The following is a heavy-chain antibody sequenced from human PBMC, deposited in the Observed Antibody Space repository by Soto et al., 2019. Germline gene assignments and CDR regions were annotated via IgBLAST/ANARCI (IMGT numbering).Heavy chain of an antibody. CDR2: INPDGTTT. D-gene: IGHD7-27*01. J-gene: IGHJ4*02. CDR1: GFTFSTYW. Sequence: GGSLRLSCAASGFTFSTYWMHWVRQAPGKGLVWVSRINPDGTTTSYADSVKGRFTISRDNAKNTLYLQMDSLGAEDTALYYCAIDLTGSVFDYWGQGTLVTVSS. V-gene: IGHV3-74*01. CDR3: AIDLTGSVFDY.